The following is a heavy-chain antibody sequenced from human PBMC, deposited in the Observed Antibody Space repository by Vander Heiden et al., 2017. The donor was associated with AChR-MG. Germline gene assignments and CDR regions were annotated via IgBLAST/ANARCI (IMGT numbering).Heavy chain of an antibody. J-gene: IGHJ4*02. Sequence: EAQLLESGGGLVQPGGSLRLSCAASEFTFSIYGMNWVRQAPGKGLEWVSTISGSGASTYYADSVKGRFTISRDNSKNTLYLQMNSLRAEDTAIYYCAKRGAAGIAVAGSFDYWGQGTLVTVSS. CDR3: AKRGAAGIAVAGSFDY. V-gene: IGHV3-23*01. CDR2: ISGSGAST. D-gene: IGHD6-19*01. CDR1: EFTFSIYG.